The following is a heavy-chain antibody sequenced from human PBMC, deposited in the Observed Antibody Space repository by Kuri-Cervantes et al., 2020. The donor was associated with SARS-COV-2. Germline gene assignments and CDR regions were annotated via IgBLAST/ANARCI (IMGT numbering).Heavy chain of an antibody. Sequence: SQTLSHTWSSPGDSVTSNSPALNWIRQSPSRGLEWLGRTYYRSKWYNDYAVSVKSRITINPDTSNNQFSLQLNSVTPEDTAVYYCARDRYSSSWDYWGQGTLVTVSS. V-gene: IGHV6-1*01. J-gene: IGHJ4*02. D-gene: IGHD6-6*01. CDR2: TYYRSKWYN. CDR1: GDSVTSNSPA. CDR3: ARDRYSSSWDY.